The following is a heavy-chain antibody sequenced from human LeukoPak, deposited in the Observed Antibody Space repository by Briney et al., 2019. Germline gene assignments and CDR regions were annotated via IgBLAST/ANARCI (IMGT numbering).Heavy chain of an antibody. CDR1: GGTFSSYT. CDR2: IIPILGIA. J-gene: IGHJ4*02. CDR3: PRSAVDTAMGADFDY. D-gene: IGHD5-18*01. V-gene: IGHV1-69*02. Sequence: SVKVSCKASGGTFSSYTISWVRQAPGQGLEWMGRIIPILGIANYAQKFQGRVTITADKSTSTAYMELSSLRSEDTAVYYCPRSAVDTAMGADFDYWGQGTLVTVSS.